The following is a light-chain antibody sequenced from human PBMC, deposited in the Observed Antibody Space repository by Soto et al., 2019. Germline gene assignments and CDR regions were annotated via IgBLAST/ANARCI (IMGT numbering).Light chain of an antibody. CDR3: QQHNNWPPIT. Sequence: EIVLTQSPATLSLSPGERATLSCRASQGVSSYLAWYQQKPGQAPRLLIYDASNRATGIPARFSGSGSGTDFTLTISSLQSEDFAVYYCQQHNNWPPITFGQGTRLEIK. CDR1: QGVSSY. V-gene: IGKV3-11*01. J-gene: IGKJ5*01. CDR2: DAS.